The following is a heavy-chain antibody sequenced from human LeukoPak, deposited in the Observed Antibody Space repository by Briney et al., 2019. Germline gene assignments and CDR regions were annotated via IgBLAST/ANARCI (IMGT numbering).Heavy chain of an antibody. Sequence: SVTVSCKASGGTFSSYAISWVRQAPGQGLEWMGGIIPVFGTANYAQKFQGRVTITADESTSTAYMELSSLRSADTAVYYCARGYYDLLTGHVVTYYFDYWGQGTLVTVSS. CDR1: GGTFSSYA. J-gene: IGHJ4*02. D-gene: IGHD3-9*01. CDR2: IIPVFGTA. V-gene: IGHV1-69*01. CDR3: ARGYYDLLTGHVVTYYFDY.